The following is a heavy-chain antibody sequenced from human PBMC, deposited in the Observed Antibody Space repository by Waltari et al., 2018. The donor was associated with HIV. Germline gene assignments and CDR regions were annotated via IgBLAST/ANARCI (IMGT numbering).Heavy chain of an antibody. CDR3: AKVIAAAGKVFDY. CDR2: IRYDGSNK. CDR1: GFTFRSYG. D-gene: IGHD6-13*01. V-gene: IGHV3-30*02. J-gene: IGHJ4*02. Sequence: QVQLVESGGGVVQPGGSLRLSCAASGFTFRSYGMPWVRQAPGKGLEWVAFIRYDGSNKYYADSVKGRFTISRDNSKNTLYLQMNSLRAEDTAVYYCAKVIAAAGKVFDYWGQGTLVTVSS.